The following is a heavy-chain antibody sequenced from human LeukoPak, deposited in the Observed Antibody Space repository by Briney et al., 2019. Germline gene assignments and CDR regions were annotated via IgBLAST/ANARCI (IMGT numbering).Heavy chain of an antibody. CDR3: ARDSGDYVWGSYRYTHWGAFDI. Sequence: PSQTLSLTCAVSGGSITSSNGWSWVRQPPGKGLGWIGEIYHSGSTNYNPSHKSRVTISVDTHKNQFSMKVSSVTAADTAVYYCARDSGDYVWGSYRYTHWGAFDIWGQGTMVTVSS. V-gene: IGHV4-4*02. CDR1: GGSITSSNG. D-gene: IGHD3-16*02. J-gene: IGHJ3*02. CDR2: IYHSGST.